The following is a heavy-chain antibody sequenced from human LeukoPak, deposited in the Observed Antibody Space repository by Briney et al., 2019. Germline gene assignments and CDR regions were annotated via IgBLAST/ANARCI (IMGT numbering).Heavy chain of an antibody. CDR2: IYSGGST. Sequence: PGGSLRLSCAASGFTFSSYAMHWVRQAPGKGLEWVSVIYSGGSTYYADSVKGRFTISRDNSKNTLYLQMNSLRAEDTAVYYCAREGGSYGFDNWGQGTLVTVSS. CDR3: AREGGSYGFDN. V-gene: IGHV3-66*01. D-gene: IGHD1-26*01. CDR1: GFTFSSYA. J-gene: IGHJ4*02.